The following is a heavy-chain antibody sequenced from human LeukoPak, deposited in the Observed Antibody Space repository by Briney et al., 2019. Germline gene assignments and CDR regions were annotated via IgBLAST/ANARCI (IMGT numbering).Heavy chain of an antibody. CDR2: INPNSGDT. V-gene: IGHV1-2*04. J-gene: IGHJ4*02. CDR3: ARVGDDSRGYYFDY. CDR1: GYTFTDYY. D-gene: IGHD3-22*01. Sequence: GASVKVSCKASGYTFTDYYLFWVRQAPGQGLEWMGWINPNSGDTNYAQKFQGWVTMTRDTSISTAYMEVSRLRSEDTAVYYCARVGDDSRGYYFDYWGQGTLVIVSS.